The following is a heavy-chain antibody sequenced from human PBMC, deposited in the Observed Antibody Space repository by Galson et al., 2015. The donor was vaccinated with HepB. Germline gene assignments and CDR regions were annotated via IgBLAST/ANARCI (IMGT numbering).Heavy chain of an antibody. Sequence: SLRLSCAASGFTFNKYAISWVRQAPGKGLEWVSAISGSGDRTFYADSAKGRFTISRDNSKNTVCLQMNSLRAEDTALYYCAKDLWCGGDCYEYWGQGTLVTVSS. J-gene: IGHJ4*02. CDR3: AKDLWCGGDCYEY. CDR2: ISGSGDRT. D-gene: IGHD2-21*02. CDR1: GFTFNKYA. V-gene: IGHV3-23*01.